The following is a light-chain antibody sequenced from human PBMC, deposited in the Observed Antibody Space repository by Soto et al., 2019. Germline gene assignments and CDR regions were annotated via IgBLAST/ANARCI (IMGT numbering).Light chain of an antibody. CDR1: QSFDND. Sequence: EIVLTQSPVTQCLSPGEQATLSFWASQSFDNDLAWYQQKPGQPPRLLIYDASTRATGIPARFSGSQSGTEFTLTISSLLSEDFAVYSCQQYNNWPLTFGGGTKVDIK. J-gene: IGKJ4*01. V-gene: IGKV3D-15*01. CDR2: DAS. CDR3: QQYNNWPLT.